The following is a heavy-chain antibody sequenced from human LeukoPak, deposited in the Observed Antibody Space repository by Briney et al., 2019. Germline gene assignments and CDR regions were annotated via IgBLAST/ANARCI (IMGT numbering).Heavy chain of an antibody. CDR1: GGTFSSYA. J-gene: IGHJ6*03. V-gene: IGHV1-69*05. CDR3: ARSVVVPAAIPDYYYYYYMDV. D-gene: IGHD2-2*02. CDR2: IIPIFGTA. Sequence: GASVKVSCRASGGTFSSYAISWVRQAPGQGLEWMGGIIPIFGTANYAQKFQGRVTITTDESTSTAYMELSSLRSEDTAVYYCARSVVVPAAIPDYYYYYYMDVWGKGTTVTVSS.